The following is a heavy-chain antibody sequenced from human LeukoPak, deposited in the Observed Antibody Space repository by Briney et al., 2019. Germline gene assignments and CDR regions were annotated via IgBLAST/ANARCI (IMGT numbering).Heavy chain of an antibody. CDR1: GFTVSSNY. CDR3: TELTRGYSGIDI. V-gene: IGHV3-53*01. CDR2: IYSGGST. D-gene: IGHD2-15*01. Sequence: QPGGSLRLSCAASGFTVSSNYMSWVRQAPGKGLEWVSVIYSGGSTYYADSVKGRFTISRDNSKNTLYLQMNSLRAEDTAVYYCTELTRGYSGIDIWGQGTMVTVSS. J-gene: IGHJ3*02.